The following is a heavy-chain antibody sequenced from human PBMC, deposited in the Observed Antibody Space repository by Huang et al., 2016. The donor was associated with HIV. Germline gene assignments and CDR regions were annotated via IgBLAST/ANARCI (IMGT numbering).Heavy chain of an antibody. CDR3: ARLTSGWYQDY. CDR2: LNPNSGKT. V-gene: IGHV1-8*01. J-gene: IGHJ4*02. CDR1: GYIFSNYD. D-gene: IGHD6-19*01. Sequence: QVQLVQSGPEVKKPGASVKVSCQTSGYIFSNYDINWVRQAPGQGLQWMGWLNPNSGKTAYGQNFQGRVTLTRNTSTGAAYMVLNSLTSQDTAVYYCARLTSGWYQDYWGQGTLVTVSS.